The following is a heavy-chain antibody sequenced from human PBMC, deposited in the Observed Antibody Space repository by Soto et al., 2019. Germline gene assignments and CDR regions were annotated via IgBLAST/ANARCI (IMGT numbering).Heavy chain of an antibody. CDR3: ARRAYSNYYYYYGMDV. J-gene: IGHJ6*02. CDR1: GGSISSSSYY. V-gene: IGHV4-39*01. CDR2: IYYSGST. D-gene: IGHD4-4*01. Sequence: SETLSLTSTVSGGSISSSSYYWGWIRQPKGKGQEWIGSIYYSGSTYYNPSLKNRVTISVDTSKNQFSLKLSSVTAADTAVFYCARRAYSNYYYYYGMDVWGQGTTVTVSS.